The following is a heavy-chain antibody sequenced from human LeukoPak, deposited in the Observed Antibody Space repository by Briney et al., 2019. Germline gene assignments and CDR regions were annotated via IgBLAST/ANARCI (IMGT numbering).Heavy chain of an antibody. CDR2: INPNSGGT. V-gene: IGHV1-2*02. J-gene: IGHJ5*02. Sequence: GESLKISCKASGYTFTGYYMHWVRQAPGQGLEWMGWINPNSGGTNYAQKFQGRVTMTRDTSISTAYMELSRLRSDDTAVYYCAREGGYSSGGWFDPWGQGTLVTVSS. CDR1: GYTFTGYY. CDR3: AREGGYSSGGWFDP. D-gene: IGHD6-19*01.